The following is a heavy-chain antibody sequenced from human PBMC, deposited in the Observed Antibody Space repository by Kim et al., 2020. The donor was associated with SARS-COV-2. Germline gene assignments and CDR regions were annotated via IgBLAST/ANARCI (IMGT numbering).Heavy chain of an antibody. Sequence: ASAVKGRFTISRDNSKNTLTLQMNSLRAEDTAVYYCAKERAHADKYGLDIWGQETMVGVSS. J-gene: IGHJ3*02. V-gene: IGHV3-23*01. CDR3: AKERAHADKYGLDI.